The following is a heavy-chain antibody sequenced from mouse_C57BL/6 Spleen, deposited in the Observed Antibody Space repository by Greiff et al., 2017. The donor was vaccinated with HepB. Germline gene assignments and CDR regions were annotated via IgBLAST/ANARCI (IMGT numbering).Heavy chain of an antibody. D-gene: IGHD2-2*01. CDR1: GFTFSSYA. CDR3: ARERLRRTGYAMDY. CDR2: ISDGGSYT. J-gene: IGHJ4*01. V-gene: IGHV5-4*01. Sequence: DVKLVESGGGLVKPGGSLKLSCAASGFTFSSYAMSWVRQTPEKRLEWVATISDGGSYTYYPDNVKGRFTISRDNAKNNLYLQMSHLKSEDTAMYYCARERLRRTGYAMDYWGQGTSVTVSS.